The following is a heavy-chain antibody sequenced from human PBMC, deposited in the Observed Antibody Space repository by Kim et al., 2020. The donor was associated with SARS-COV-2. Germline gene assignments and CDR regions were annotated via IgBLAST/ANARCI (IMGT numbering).Heavy chain of an antibody. V-gene: IGHV3-23*01. CDR2: IGTSDGDT. CDR1: GFTFSNKA. J-gene: IGHJ4*02. D-gene: IGHD4-4*01. CDR3: ARRAGSNSFYFDY. Sequence: GGSLRLSCAASGFTFSNKAMSWVRQAPGKGLEWVASIGTSDGDTPYADSMKGRFIISRDNSKDTVYLHMNSLRAEDSAIYYCARRAGSNSFYFDYWGQGT.